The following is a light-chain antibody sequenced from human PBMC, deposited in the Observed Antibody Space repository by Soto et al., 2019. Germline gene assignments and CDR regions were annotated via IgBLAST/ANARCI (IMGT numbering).Light chain of an antibody. J-gene: IGKJ1*01. CDR1: QSGLYSSNNKTY. CDR3: QQYYSTPQT. V-gene: IGKV4-1*01. Sequence: DIVMTQSPDSLAVSLGERATINCKSSQSGLYSSNNKTYLAWYQQKPGQPPKLLIYWASTRESGVPDRFSGSGSGTDFTLTISSPQAEDVAVYYCQQYYSTPQTFGKGTNVEIK. CDR2: WAS.